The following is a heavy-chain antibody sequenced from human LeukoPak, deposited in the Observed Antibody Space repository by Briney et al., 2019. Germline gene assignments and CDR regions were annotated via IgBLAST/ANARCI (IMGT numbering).Heavy chain of an antibody. V-gene: IGHV3-21*01. Sequence: GGSLRLSCAASGFTFGSYSMNWVRQAPGKGLEWGSSISSSGRYIFYADSVKGRFTTSRDNAENSLCLQMNSLTAEDTAVYYCASASYELLYFGELINWGQGTLVTVSS. CDR3: ASASYELLYFGELIN. CDR2: ISSSGRYI. CDR1: GFTFGSYS. D-gene: IGHD3-10*01. J-gene: IGHJ4*02.